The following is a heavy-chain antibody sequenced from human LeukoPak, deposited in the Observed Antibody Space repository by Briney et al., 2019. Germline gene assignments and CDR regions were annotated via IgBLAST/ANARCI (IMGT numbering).Heavy chain of an antibody. V-gene: IGHV1-24*01. CDR2: FDPEDGET. D-gene: IGHD6-13*01. Sequence: ASVKVSCKVSGYTLTELSMHWERQAPGKGLEWMGGFDPEDGETIYAQKFQGRVTMTEDTSTDTAYVELSSLRSEDTAVYYCATDTPDANQQLGRYYYGMDVWGQGTTVTVSS. CDR3: ATDTPDANQQLGRYYYGMDV. CDR1: GYTLTELS. J-gene: IGHJ6*02.